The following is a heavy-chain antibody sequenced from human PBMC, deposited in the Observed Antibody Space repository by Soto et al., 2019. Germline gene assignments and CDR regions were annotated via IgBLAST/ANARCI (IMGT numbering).Heavy chain of an antibody. CDR2: ISGSGGST. CDR1: RFTFSSYA. J-gene: IGHJ3*02. D-gene: IGHD2-15*01. V-gene: IGHV3-23*01. CDR3: AGTPLGYCSGGSCPLAFDI. Sequence: LRLSCEASRFTFSSYAMSWVRQAPGKGLEWVSAISGSGGSTYYADSVKGRFTISRDSSKNTLYLQMNSLRAEDTAVYYCAGTPLGYCSGGSCPLAFDIWGQGTMVTVSS.